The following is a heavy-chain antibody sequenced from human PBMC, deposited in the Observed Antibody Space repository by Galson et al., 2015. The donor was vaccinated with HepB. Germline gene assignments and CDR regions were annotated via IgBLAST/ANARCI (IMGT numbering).Heavy chain of an antibody. Sequence: SLRLSCAASGFTFSSYAMHWVRQAPGKGLEWVAVISYDGSNKYYADSVKGRFTISRDNSKNTLYLQMNSLRAEDTAVYYCARDTGGDIVVVPAAPRGYFDYWGQGTLV. J-gene: IGHJ4*02. CDR2: ISYDGSNK. V-gene: IGHV3-30*04. CDR1: GFTFSSYA. CDR3: ARDTGGDIVVVPAAPRGYFDY. D-gene: IGHD2-2*01.